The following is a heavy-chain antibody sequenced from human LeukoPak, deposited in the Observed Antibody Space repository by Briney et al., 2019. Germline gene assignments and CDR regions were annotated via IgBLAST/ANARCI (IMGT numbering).Heavy chain of an antibody. Sequence: PSETLSLTCTVSGGSISSTYDHWDWIRQPPGKGLEWMGSIRYSGTTYYNPSLKGRVTIFVDTSNNQFSLRLSSVPAADTAVYYCARRLHYFDYWGQGSLVTVSS. CDR2: IRYSGTT. V-gene: IGHV4-39*01. D-gene: IGHD2-21*02. CDR1: GGSISSTYDH. CDR3: ARRLHYFDY. J-gene: IGHJ4*02.